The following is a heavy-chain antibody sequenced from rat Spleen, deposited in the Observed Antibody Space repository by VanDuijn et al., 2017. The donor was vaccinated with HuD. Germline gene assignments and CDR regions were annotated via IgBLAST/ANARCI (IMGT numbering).Heavy chain of an antibody. D-gene: IGHD1-2*01. J-gene: IGHJ2*01. CDR3: TRSGYYYGSYVPFFDY. Sequence: VQLKESGPGLVQPSQTLSLTCTVSDFSLINFGVSWVRQPPGKGLEWMGVMWSGGSTAYNSALKSRLSISVDTSKSQVFLKMNSLQTDDTAIYFCTRSGYYYGSYVPFFDYWGQGVMVTVSS. V-gene: IGHV2S63*01. CDR2: MWSGGST. CDR1: DFSLINFG.